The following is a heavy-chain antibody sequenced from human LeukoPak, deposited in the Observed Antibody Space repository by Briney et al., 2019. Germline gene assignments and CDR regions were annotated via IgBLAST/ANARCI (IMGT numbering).Heavy chain of an antibody. CDR3: VIGVGWQPDY. Sequence: SETLSLTCTVFGDSVTGYCLNWVRQPPGKGLEWIGHIYKIGTTNYNPSLKSRLTISADTSKNQFSLQLRSVTAADTAVYYCVIGVGWQPDYWGQGALVTVSS. D-gene: IGHD2-15*01. CDR1: GDSVTGYC. CDR2: IYKIGTT. V-gene: IGHV4-59*02. J-gene: IGHJ4*02.